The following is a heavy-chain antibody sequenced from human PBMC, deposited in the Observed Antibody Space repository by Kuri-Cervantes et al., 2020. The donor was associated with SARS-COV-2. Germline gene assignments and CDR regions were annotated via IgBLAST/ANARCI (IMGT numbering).Heavy chain of an antibody. CDR2: ISSSGSTI. CDR1: GFAFSDYY. CDR3: ARDLYSGSYHYFDY. V-gene: IGHV3-11*04. J-gene: IGHJ4*02. Sequence: GGSLRLSCAVSGFAFSDYYMSWIRQAPGKGLEWVSYISSSGSTIYYADSVKGRFTISRDNAKNSLYLQMNSLRAEDTAVYYCARDLYSGSYHYFDYWGQGTLVTVSS. D-gene: IGHD1-26*01.